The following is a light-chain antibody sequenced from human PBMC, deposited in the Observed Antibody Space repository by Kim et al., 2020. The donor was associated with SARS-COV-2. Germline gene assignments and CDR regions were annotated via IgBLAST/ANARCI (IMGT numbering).Light chain of an antibody. V-gene: IGLV2-14*04. CDR3: SSYTSRSTFDV. CDR1: SSDVGGYNY. Sequence: QSITISCSGTSSDVGGYNYVSWYRLHPGKVPKLMIYHVSKRPSGVSDCFSGSKSGNTASLTISGLQAEDEADYYCSSYTSRSTFDVFGGGTKVTVL. J-gene: IGLJ1*01. CDR2: HVS.